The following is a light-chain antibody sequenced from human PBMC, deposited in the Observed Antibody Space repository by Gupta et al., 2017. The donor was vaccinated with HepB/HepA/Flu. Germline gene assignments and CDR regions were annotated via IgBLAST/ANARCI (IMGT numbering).Light chain of an antibody. V-gene: IGLV1-40*01. CDR1: NSNIRAGYD. J-gene: IGLJ2*01. Sequence: QSVLTQPPPVPWAPGQRVTTPCTGTNSNIRAGYDIHWYQQPPETAPRLVIYGIKNRPSGVPVRFSGSKSGTSASLAITGLQVEDEADYYCQSYDGSLSGVVFGGGTKFTVL. CDR3: QSYDGSLSGVV. CDR2: GIK.